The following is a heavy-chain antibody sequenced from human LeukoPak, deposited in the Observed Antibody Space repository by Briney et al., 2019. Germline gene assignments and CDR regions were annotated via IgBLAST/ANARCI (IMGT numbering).Heavy chain of an antibody. CDR1: GGSISSYY. CDR3: ASYRKEYYYDSSGYSTKNYYYYYMDV. Sequence: SETLSLTCTVSGGSISSYYWSWIRQPPGKGLEWIGYIYYSGSTNYNPSLKSRVTISVDTSKNQFSLKLSSVTAADTAVYYCASYRKEYYYDSSGYSTKNYYYYYMDVWGKGTTVTVSS. J-gene: IGHJ6*03. D-gene: IGHD3-22*01. CDR2: IYYSGST. V-gene: IGHV4-59*01.